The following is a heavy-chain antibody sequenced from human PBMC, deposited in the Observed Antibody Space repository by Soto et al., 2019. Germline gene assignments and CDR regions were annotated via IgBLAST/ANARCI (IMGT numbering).Heavy chain of an antibody. V-gene: IGHV4-39*01. D-gene: IGHD3-3*01. CDR3: ASAPTLFGVVGNWFDP. J-gene: IGHJ5*02. CDR2: IYYSGST. CDR1: GGSISSSSYY. Sequence: QLQLQESGPGLVKPSETLSLTCTVSGGSISSSSYYWGWIRQPPGKGLEWIGSIYYSGSTYYNPSLKSRVTLSVDTSKNQFSLKLSSVTAADTAVYYCASAPTLFGVVGNWFDPWCQGTLVTVSS.